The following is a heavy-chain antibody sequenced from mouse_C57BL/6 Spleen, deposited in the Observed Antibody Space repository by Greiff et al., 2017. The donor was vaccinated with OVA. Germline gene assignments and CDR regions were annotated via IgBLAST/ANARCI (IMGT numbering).Heavy chain of an antibody. CDR1: GFTFSDYG. CDR3: ARPGLMTPYCFDY. D-gene: IGHD2-2*01. J-gene: IGHJ2*01. V-gene: IGHV5-17*01. CDR2: ISSGSSTI. Sequence: EVKVVESGGGLVKPGGSLKLSCAASGFTFSDYGMHWVRQAPEKGLEWVAYISSGSSTIYYADTVKGRFTISRDNAKNTLFLQMTSLRSEDTAMYYCARPGLMTPYCFDYWGQGTTLTVSS.